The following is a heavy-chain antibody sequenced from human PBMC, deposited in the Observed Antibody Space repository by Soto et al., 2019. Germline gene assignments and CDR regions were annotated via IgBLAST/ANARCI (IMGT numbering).Heavy chain of an antibody. CDR2: INAGNGNT. CDR1: GYTFTSYA. V-gene: IGHV1-3*01. D-gene: IGHD2-2*01. Sequence: ASVKVSCKASGYTFTSYAMHRVRQAPGQRLEWMGWINAGNGNTKYSQKFQGRVTITRDTSASTAYMELSSLRSEDTAVYYCASERIGYCSSTSCYLSRWWFDPWGQGTLVTVSS. CDR3: ASERIGYCSSTSCYLSRWWFDP. J-gene: IGHJ5*02.